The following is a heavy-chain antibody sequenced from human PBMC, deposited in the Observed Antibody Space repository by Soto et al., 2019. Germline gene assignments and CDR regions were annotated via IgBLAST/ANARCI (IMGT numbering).Heavy chain of an antibody. CDR2: IYSGGST. J-gene: IGHJ6*02. V-gene: IGHV3-53*01. CDR1: GLTVSSNY. CDR3: ARDRRVRGVISYYYYGMDV. D-gene: IGHD3-10*01. Sequence: EVQLVESGGGLIQPGGSLRLSCAASGLTVSSNYMSWVRQAPGKGLEWVSVIYSGGSTYYADSVKGRFTISRDNSKNTLYLQMNSLRAEDTAVYYCARDRRVRGVISYYYYGMDVWGQGTTVTVSS.